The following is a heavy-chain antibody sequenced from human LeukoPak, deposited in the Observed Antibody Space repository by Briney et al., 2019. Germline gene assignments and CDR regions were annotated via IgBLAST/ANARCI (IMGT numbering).Heavy chain of an antibody. J-gene: IGHJ4*02. CDR3: ASLDSSGWYYFDY. V-gene: IGHV1-2*02. CDR1: GYIFTGYY. CDR2: INPNSGGT. Sequence: ASVKVSCKASGYIFTGYYVHWVRQARGQGLEWMGWINPNSGGTNYAQKFQGRVTMTRDTSISTAYMELSRLRSDDTAVYYCASLDSSGWYYFDYWGQGTLVTVSS. D-gene: IGHD6-19*01.